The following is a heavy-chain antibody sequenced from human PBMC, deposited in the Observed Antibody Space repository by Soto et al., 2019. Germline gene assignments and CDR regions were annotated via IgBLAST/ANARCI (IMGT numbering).Heavy chain of an antibody. J-gene: IGHJ4*02. CDR1: GGSFSGYY. V-gene: IGHV4-34*01. CDR3: ARMLYSRSWFLAY. D-gene: IGHD6-13*01. CDR2: INHSGST. Sequence: SETLSLTCAVYGGSFSGYYWSWIRQPPGKGLEWIGEINHSGSTNYNPSLKSRVTISVDTSKNQFSLKLSSVTAADTAVYYCARMLYSRSWFLAYWGQGTLVTVSS.